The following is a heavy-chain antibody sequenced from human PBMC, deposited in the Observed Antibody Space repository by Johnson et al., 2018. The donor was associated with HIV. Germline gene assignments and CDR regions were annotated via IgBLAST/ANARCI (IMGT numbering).Heavy chain of an antibody. CDR1: GFTFRSYA. J-gene: IGHJ3*02. V-gene: IGHV3-30*04. Sequence: VQLVESGGGVVQPGRSLRLSCAASGFTFRSYAMHWVRQAPGKGLEWVAVISYDGSNKYYADSVKGRFTISRDNSKNTLYLQVNSLRAEDTAVYYCARGSRYTHDNDDVYLLHAFDIWGQGTVVTVSS. D-gene: IGHD3-16*01. CDR3: ARGSRYTHDNDDVYLLHAFDI. CDR2: ISYDGSNK.